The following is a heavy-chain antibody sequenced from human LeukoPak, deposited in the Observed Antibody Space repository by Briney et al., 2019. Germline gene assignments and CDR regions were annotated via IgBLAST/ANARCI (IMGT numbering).Heavy chain of an antibody. CDR2: IIPIFGP. V-gene: IGHV1-69*13. J-gene: IGHJ4*02. Sequence: SVKVSCKASGGTFSTFPISRVRQAPGQGLEWIGGIIPIFGPNYAQKFQGRATISADLATVTAYMELSSLTSEDTSVYYCATGKDRSGYYYSLDYWGQGTLVAVSS. CDR3: ATGKDRSGYYYSLDY. CDR1: GGTFSTFP. D-gene: IGHD3-22*01.